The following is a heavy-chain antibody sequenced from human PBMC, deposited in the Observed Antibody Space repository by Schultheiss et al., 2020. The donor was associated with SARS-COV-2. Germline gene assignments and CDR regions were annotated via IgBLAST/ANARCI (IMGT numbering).Heavy chain of an antibody. Sequence: GGSLRLSCAASGFTFSSYEMNWVRQAPGKGLEWVSYISSSGSTIYYADSVKGRFTISRDNAKNSLYLQMNSLRAEDTAVYYCARDNIVATTNDAFDIWGQGTMVTVSS. V-gene: IGHV3-48*03. CDR2: ISSSGSTI. CDR3: ARDNIVATTNDAFDI. J-gene: IGHJ3*02. CDR1: GFTFSSYE. D-gene: IGHD5-12*01.